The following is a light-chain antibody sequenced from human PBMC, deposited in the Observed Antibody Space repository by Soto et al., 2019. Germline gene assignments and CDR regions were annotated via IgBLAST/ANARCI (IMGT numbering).Light chain of an antibody. V-gene: IGLV2-23*02. CDR3: CSYAGSNSYV. CDR2: EVN. Sequence: QSVLTQPASVSGSPGQSITISCTGTSSDVGNYNLVSWYQQHPDKAPKLMIFEVNKRPSGISNRFSGSKSGNTASLTISGLQAEDEADYYCCSYAGSNSYVFAAGTKLTVL. CDR1: SSDVGNYNL. J-gene: IGLJ1*01.